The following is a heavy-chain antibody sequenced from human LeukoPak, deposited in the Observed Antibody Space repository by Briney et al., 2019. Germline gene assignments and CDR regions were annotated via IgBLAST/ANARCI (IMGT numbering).Heavy chain of an antibody. CDR2: IYYSGST. Sequence: SETLSLTCTVSGGSVNSGSYHWCWIRQAPGEGLEWIGNIYYSGSTYYNPSLKSRVTISVDTSKNQFSLKLSSVTAADAAVYYCARIDSSSWPFDFWGQGTQVSVSS. CDR1: GGSVNSGSYH. J-gene: IGHJ4*02. CDR3: ARIDSSSWPFDF. D-gene: IGHD6-13*01. V-gene: IGHV4-39*01.